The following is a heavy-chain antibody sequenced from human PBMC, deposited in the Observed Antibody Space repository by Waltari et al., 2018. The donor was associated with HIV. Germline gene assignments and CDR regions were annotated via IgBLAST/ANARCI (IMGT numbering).Heavy chain of an antibody. J-gene: IGHJ4*02. V-gene: IGHV3-53*01. CDR3: ARTNMVRGVMGYFDY. Sequence: EVQLVESGGGLIQPGGSLRLSCAASGFTVSSNYMSWVRQAPGKGLEWVSVIYSGGSTYYADSVKGRFTISRENSKNTLYLQMNSLRAEDTAVYYCARTNMVRGVMGYFDYWGQGTLVTVSS. CDR1: GFTVSSNY. CDR2: IYSGGST. D-gene: IGHD3-10*01.